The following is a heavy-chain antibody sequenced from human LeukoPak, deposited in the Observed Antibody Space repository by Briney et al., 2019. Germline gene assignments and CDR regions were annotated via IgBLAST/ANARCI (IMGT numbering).Heavy chain of an antibody. Sequence: GGSLRLSCAAAGFAFSSYSMNWVRQAPGKGLEWVSSISSVSSYMYYADSVKGRFTISRDNAKNSLYLQMNSLRAKDMAVYYCARVYYGSGSYPYYYYGMDVWGQGTTVTVSS. CDR1: GFAFSSYS. D-gene: IGHD3-10*01. V-gene: IGHV3-21*01. CDR2: ISSVSSYM. J-gene: IGHJ6*02. CDR3: ARVYYGSGSYPYYYYGMDV.